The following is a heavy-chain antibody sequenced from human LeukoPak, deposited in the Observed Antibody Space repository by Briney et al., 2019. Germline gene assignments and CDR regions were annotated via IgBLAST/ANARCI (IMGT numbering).Heavy chain of an antibody. Sequence: PGGSLRLSCAASGFTFNDYTMTWVRQAPGKGLEWVSSITGDCNYIFYADSVKGRFTISRDNAQNSLFLELNSLRGEDTAVYYCARGYSGYFYYWGQGTLVTVSS. V-gene: IGHV3-21*01. CDR3: ARGYSGYFYY. CDR1: GFTFNDYT. CDR2: ITGDCNYI. D-gene: IGHD5-12*01. J-gene: IGHJ4*02.